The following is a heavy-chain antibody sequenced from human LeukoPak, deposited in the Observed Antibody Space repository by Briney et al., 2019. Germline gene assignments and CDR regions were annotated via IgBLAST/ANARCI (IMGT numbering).Heavy chain of an antibody. CDR3: ARDRLHYYDSSGYYGYSDY. CDR1: GYSISSGYY. J-gene: IGHJ4*02. V-gene: IGHV4-38-2*02. D-gene: IGHD3-22*01. CDR2: IYHSGST. Sequence: PSETLSLTCTVSGYSISSGYYWGWIRQPPGKGLEWIGSIYHSGSTYYNPSLKSRVTISVDTSKNQFSLKLSSVTAADTAVYYCARDRLHYYDSSGYYGYSDYWGQGTLVTVSS.